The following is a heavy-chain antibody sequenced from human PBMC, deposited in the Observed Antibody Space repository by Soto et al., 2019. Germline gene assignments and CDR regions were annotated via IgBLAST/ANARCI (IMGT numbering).Heavy chain of an antibody. V-gene: IGHV3-23*01. CDR3: AMLNSGSYSYHGMDV. CDR1: GSTFSSYA. J-gene: IGHJ6*02. CDR2: ISGSGGNT. Sequence: EVQLLESGGDLVQPGGSLRLSCAASGSTFSSYAMNWVRQAPGKGLEWVSAISGSGGNTFYADSVKGRFTISRDNSKNTLFLQMHSLRAEDTAIYYCAMLNSGSYSYHGMDVWGQGTTVTVSS. D-gene: IGHD1-26*01.